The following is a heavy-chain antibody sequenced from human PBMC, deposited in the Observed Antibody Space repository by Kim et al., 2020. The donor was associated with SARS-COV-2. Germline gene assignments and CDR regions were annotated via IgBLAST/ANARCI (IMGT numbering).Heavy chain of an antibody. J-gene: IGHJ5*02. CDR2: SGST. Sequence: SGSTKYNPSLKSRVTISVDTSRNQFSLKINSVIAADTAVYSCARDMGWFDPWGLGTLVTVSS. CDR3: ARDMGWFDP. V-gene: IGHV4-59*01.